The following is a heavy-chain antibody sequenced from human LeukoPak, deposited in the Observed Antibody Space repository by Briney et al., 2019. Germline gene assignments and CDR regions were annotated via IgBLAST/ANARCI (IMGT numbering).Heavy chain of an antibody. CDR3: ANYEGVAVAGRVDY. J-gene: IGHJ4*02. D-gene: IGHD6-19*01. V-gene: IGHV3-23*01. CDR2: ISGSGGST. Sequence: GGSLRLSCAASGFTFSSYAMSWVRQAPGKGLEWVSAISGSGGSTYYADSVKGRFTISRDNSKNTLYLQMNSLRAEDTAVYYCANYEGVAVAGRVDYWGQGTLVTVSS. CDR1: GFTFSSYA.